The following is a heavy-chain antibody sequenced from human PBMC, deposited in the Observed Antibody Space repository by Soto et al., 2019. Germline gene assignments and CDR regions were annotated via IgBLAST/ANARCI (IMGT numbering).Heavy chain of an antibody. Sequence: EVQLVESGGGLVQPGGSLRLSCAASGVTFSTYWMSWVRQAPGKGLEWVATINPDGREEYYVGSVKGRFTISRDNAKKSLYLQMNSLRAEDTAMFYCASGGWETPIWGQGTLVTVSS. CDR3: ASGGWETPI. D-gene: IGHD1-26*01. CDR2: INPDGREE. V-gene: IGHV3-7*03. J-gene: IGHJ4*02. CDR1: GVTFSTYW.